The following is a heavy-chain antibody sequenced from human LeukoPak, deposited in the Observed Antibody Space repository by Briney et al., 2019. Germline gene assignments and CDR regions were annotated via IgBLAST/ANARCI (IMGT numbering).Heavy chain of an antibody. CDR3: TCGGTAFDY. D-gene: IGHD2-21*02. CDR1: GDTFTNYY. CDR2: INPNSGGT. J-gene: IGHJ4*02. Sequence: ASVKVSCKASGDTFTNYYVHWVRQAPGQGLEWMGWINPNSGGTNYAQKFQGRVTMTRDTSISTAYMELSRLRSDDTAVYYCTCGGTAFDYWGQGTLVTVSS. V-gene: IGHV1-2*02.